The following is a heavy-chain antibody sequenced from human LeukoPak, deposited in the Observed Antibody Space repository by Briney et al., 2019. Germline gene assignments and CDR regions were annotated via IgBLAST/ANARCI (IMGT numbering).Heavy chain of an antibody. D-gene: IGHD5-18*01. CDR3: AKDGLVDTSIVDYFDY. J-gene: IGHJ4*02. V-gene: IGHV3-23*01. CDR1: GLTFSSYA. Sequence: HTGGSLRLSCAASGLTFSSYAMNWVRQAPGKGLEWVSAISGSGYTTYYADSVKGRFTISRDNSKNTLYLQMNSLRAEDTAVYYCAKDGLVDTSIVDYFDYWGQGTLVTVSS. CDR2: ISGSGYTT.